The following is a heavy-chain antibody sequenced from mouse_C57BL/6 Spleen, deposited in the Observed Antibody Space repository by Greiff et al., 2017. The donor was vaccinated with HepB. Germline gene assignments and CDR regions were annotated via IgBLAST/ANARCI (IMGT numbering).Heavy chain of an antibody. V-gene: IGHV1-80*01. CDR1: GYAFSSYW. J-gene: IGHJ2*01. Sequence: VQLQQSGAELVKPGASVKISCKASGYAFSSYWMNWVKQRPGKGLEWIGQIYPGDGDTNYNGKFKGKATLTADKSSSTAYMQLSSLTSEDSAVYFCARYNDYDGAFDYWGQGTTLTVSS. CDR3: ARYNDYDGAFDY. CDR2: IYPGDGDT. D-gene: IGHD2-4*01.